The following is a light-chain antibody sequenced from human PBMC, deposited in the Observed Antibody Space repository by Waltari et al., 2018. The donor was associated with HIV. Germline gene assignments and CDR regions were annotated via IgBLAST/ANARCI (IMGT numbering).Light chain of an antibody. CDR3: AVWGDSLNGPV. Sequence: QSVLTQPPSASGTPGQRVTISCSGSSSNLGSNTVNWYQQLPGTAPKLLIDSNNRRPSGVPDRFSGSKAGTSASRAISGLQSEDEADYYCAVWGDSLNGPVFGGGTKLTVL. V-gene: IGLV1-44*01. CDR2: SNN. CDR1: SSNLGSNT. J-gene: IGLJ2*01.